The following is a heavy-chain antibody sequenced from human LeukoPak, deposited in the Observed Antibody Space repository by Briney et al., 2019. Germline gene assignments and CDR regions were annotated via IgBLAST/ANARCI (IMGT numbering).Heavy chain of an antibody. Sequence: GGSLRLSCAAPGFTFSSYAMSWVRQAPGKGLEWVSAISGSGGSTYYADSVKGRFTISRDNSKNTLYLQMNSLRAEDTAVYYCAKPSPGGSSGWFPFDPWGQGTLVTVSS. J-gene: IGHJ5*02. CDR2: ISGSGGST. CDR3: AKPSPGGSSGWFPFDP. CDR1: GFTFSSYA. V-gene: IGHV3-23*01. D-gene: IGHD6-19*01.